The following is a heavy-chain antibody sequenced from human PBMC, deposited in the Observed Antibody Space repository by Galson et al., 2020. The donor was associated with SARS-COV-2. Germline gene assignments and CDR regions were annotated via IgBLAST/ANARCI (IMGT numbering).Heavy chain of an antibody. CDR1: GGSISSGSYY. CDR3: AREENFFLVVTATRMCYFDY. D-gene: IGHD2-21*02. V-gene: IGHV4-61*09. CDR2: IYTSGST. J-gene: IGHJ4*02. Sequence: SETLSLTCTVSGGSISSGSYYWSWIRQPAGKGLEWIGHIYTSGSTNYNPSLKSRVTISVDTSKNHFSLKLSSVTAADTAVYYCAREENFFLVVTATRMCYFDYWGRGTLATVSS.